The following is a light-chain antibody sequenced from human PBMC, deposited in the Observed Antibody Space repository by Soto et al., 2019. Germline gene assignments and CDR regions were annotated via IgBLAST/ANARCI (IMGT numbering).Light chain of an antibody. J-gene: IGKJ1*01. CDR2: AAS. CDR1: QSISTY. V-gene: IGKV1-39*01. Sequence: DIQMTQSPSSLSASVGDRVTITCRASQSISTYLNWYLRKPGKAPKLLIYAASSLQSGVPSRFSGSGSGTDFTLTISSLQPDDFATYYCQQYNSYSWTFGQGTKVDIK. CDR3: QQYNSYSWT.